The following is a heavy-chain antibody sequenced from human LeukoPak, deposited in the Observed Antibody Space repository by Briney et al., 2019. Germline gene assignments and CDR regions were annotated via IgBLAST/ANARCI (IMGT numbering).Heavy chain of an antibody. V-gene: IGHV3-30*18. J-gene: IGHJ4*02. Sequence: GGSLRLSCAASRFTFTTSSMHWVRQAPGKGLEWVALISFDGGKTSYADSVRGRFTISRDNSKNTLYLQMNSLRAEDTAVYYCAKTGIAVAGAGSRWGQGTLVTVSS. CDR2: ISFDGGKT. CDR3: AKTGIAVAGAGSR. D-gene: IGHD6-19*01. CDR1: RFTFTTSS.